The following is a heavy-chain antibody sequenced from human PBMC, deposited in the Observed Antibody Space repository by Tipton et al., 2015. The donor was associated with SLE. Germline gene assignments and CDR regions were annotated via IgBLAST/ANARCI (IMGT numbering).Heavy chain of an antibody. CDR3: ARHAGDYAYFDS. V-gene: IGHV4-61*01. Sequence: LRLSCTVSGDSISRGLHYRSWIRQPPGKGLEWIGYIYDSGSTSYNPSLKSRVTISEDTSKQQFSLKLTPLTAADTAVYYCARHAGDYAYFDSWGQGILVTVSS. CDR2: IYDSGST. D-gene: IGHD4-17*01. J-gene: IGHJ4*02. CDR1: GDSISRGLHY.